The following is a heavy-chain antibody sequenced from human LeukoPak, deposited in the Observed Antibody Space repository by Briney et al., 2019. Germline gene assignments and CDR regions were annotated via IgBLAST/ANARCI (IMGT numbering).Heavy chain of an antibody. V-gene: IGHV5-51*01. CDR2: IYPGDSDT. CDR3: ARGKGHIVVRKGTDWFDP. D-gene: IGHD2-21*01. J-gene: IGHJ5*02. Sequence: GESLKISCKGSGYSFTSYWIGWVRQMPGKGLEWMGIIYPGDSDTRYSPSFQGQVTISADKSISTAYLQWSSLKASDTAMYYCARGKGHIVVRKGTDWFDPWGQGTLVTVSS. CDR1: GYSFTSYW.